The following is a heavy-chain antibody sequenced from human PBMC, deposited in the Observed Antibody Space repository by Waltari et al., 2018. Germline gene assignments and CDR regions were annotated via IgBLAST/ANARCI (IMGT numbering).Heavy chain of an antibody. V-gene: IGHV3-48*04. Sequence: EVQLVESGGCLVQPGGSRGLSWAASGIIFRNYSMNWVRQAPGKGLEWISYISRSSSNIYYADSVKGRFTISRDNAKKSLYLQMNSLGAEDTAVYYCATGPYYYRSGSYSDYWGQGTLVTVSS. CDR1: GIIFRNYS. CDR2: ISRSSSNI. D-gene: IGHD3-10*01. J-gene: IGHJ4*02. CDR3: ATGPYYYRSGSYSDY.